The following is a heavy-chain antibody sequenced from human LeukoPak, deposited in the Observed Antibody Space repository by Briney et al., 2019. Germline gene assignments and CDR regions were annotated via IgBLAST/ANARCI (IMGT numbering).Heavy chain of an antibody. CDR1: GFTFSTYG. Sequence: PGGSLRLSCAASGFTFSTYGMSWVRQAPGKGLEWVSGISGSGGSRFYTESVKGRFTISRDNSKNTLYLQMNSLRAEDTAVYYCAKLREWELPDLFDYWGQGTLVTVSS. CDR3: AKLREWELPDLFDY. V-gene: IGHV3-23*01. J-gene: IGHJ4*02. D-gene: IGHD1-26*01. CDR2: ISGSGGSR.